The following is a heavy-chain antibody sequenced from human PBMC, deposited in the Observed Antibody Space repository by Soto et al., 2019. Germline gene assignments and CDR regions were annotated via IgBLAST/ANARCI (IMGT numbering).Heavy chain of an antibody. CDR3: ATFTYYYDSSGYYYRADYYYYYGMDV. Sequence: QVQLVQSGAEVKKPESSVKVSCKASGGTFSSYAISWVRQAPGQGLEWMAVIIPIFGTANYAQKFQGRVTITADESTSTAYMELSRLRSEDTAVYYCATFTYYYDSSGYYYRADYYYYYGMDVWGQGTTVTVSS. CDR2: IIPIFGTA. J-gene: IGHJ6*02. D-gene: IGHD3-22*01. CDR1: GGTFSSYA. V-gene: IGHV1-69*01.